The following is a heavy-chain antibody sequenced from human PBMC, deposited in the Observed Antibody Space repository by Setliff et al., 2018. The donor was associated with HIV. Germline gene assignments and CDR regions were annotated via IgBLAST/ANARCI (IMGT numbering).Heavy chain of an antibody. V-gene: IGHV1-24*01. CDR2: FVPEHSET. J-gene: IGHJ6*03. CDR3: ARGPSNDYGLYYYYYYYMDV. CDR1: GYTLTELS. D-gene: IGHD4-17*01. Sequence: ASVKVSCKVSGYTLTELSIHWVRQAPGKGLEWMGGFVPEHSETIYAQKLQGRVTMTTDTSTSTAYMELRSLRSDDTAVYYCARGPSNDYGLYYYYYYYMDVWGKGTTVTVSS.